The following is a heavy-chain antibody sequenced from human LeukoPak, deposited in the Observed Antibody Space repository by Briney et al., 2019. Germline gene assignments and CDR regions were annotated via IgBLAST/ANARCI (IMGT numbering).Heavy chain of an antibody. CDR3: ARLLDDGGYYFDY. D-gene: IGHD2-15*01. V-gene: IGHV4-59*08. J-gene: IGHJ4*02. CDR1: SGSISSYY. CDR2: IYYSGST. Sequence: SETLSLTCTVSSGSISSYYWSWIRQPPGKGLEWIGYIYYSGSTNYNPSLKSRVTISVDTSKNQFSLKLSSVTAADTAVYYCARLLDDGGYYFDYWGQGTLVTVSS.